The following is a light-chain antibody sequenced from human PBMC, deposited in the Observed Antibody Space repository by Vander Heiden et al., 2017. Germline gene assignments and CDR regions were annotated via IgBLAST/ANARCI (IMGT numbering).Light chain of an antibody. J-gene: IGKJ3*01. V-gene: IGKV1-5*03. Sequence: DIQMTQSPYTLSASVGDRVTITCRASQSISSWLAWYQQKPGKAPKLLIYKASSLESGVPSRFSGSGSGTEFTRTIGSLQPDDFASYYCQQYNSYPITFGHGTRVDIK. CDR2: KAS. CDR3: QQYNSYPIT. CDR1: QSISSW.